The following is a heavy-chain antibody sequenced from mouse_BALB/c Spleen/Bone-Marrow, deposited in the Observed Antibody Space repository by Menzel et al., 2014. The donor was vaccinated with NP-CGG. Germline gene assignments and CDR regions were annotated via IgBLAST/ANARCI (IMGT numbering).Heavy chain of an antibody. CDR1: GFSLTSYG. J-gene: IGHJ1*01. V-gene: IGHV2-9*02. CDR3: ARTLRWYFDV. CDR2: IWAGGST. Sequence: QVQLQQSGPGLVAPSQSLSITCTVSGFSLTSYGVHWVRQPPGEGLEWLGVIWAGGSTNYNSALMSRLNISKDNPKSQVFLKMNSLQTDDTAMYYCARTLRWYFDVWGAGTAVTVSS.